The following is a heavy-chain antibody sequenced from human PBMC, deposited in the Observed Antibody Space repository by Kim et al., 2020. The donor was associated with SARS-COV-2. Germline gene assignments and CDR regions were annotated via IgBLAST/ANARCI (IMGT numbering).Heavy chain of an antibody. CDR2: IWYDGSNK. CDR1: GFTFSSYG. CDR3: ARDEGYYDFWSGYYGIDY. J-gene: IGHJ4*02. V-gene: IGHV3-33*01. D-gene: IGHD3-3*01. Sequence: GGSLRLSCAASGFTFSSYGMHWVRQAPGKGLEWVAVIWYDGSNKYYADSVKGRFTISRDNSKNTLYLQMNSLRAKDTAVYYCARDEGYYDFWSGYYGIDYWGQGTLVTVSS.